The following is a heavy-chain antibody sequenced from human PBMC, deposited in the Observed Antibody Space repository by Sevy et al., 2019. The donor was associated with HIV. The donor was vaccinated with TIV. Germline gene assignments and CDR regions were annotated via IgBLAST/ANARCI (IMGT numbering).Heavy chain of an antibody. CDR1: GFTFRNHW. V-gene: IGHV3-7*01. J-gene: IGHJ4*02. CDR2: IKEDGSDK. D-gene: IGHD3-16*01. Sequence: GGSLRLSCTASGFTFRNHWMSWVRQAPGKGLEWVANIKEDGSDKYYVDTVKGRFTISRDNAKNSLYLQMNNLRVEDTAMYYCVGSGGEAGSNGGVDHWGQGTVVTVSS. CDR3: VGSGGEAGSNGGVDH.